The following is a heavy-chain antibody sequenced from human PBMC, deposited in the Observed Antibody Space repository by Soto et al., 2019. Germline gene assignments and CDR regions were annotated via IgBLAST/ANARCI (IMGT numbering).Heavy chain of an antibody. V-gene: IGHV4-39*01. CDR2: IYYSGST. D-gene: IGHD6-19*01. CDR3: ARRTVNIRTFYSGLRTICFAY. J-gene: IGHJ4*02. CDR1: GGSISSSSYY. Sequence: QLQLQESGPGLVKPSETLSLTCAVSGGSISSSSYYWGWIRQPPGKGLEWIGSIYYSGSTYYTPSLQSRVAISVDTSKNQFSLKLNSVTAADTAVYYCARRTVNIRTFYSGLRTICFAYWGQGTLVTVSS.